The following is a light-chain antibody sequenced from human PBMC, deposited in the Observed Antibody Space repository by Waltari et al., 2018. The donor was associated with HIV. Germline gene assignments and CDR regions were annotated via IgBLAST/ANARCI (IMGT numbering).Light chain of an antibody. V-gene: IGLV1-47*01. J-gene: IGLJ3*02. CDR2: RNN. Sequence: SVLTQPPSTSGTPGQKVTISCSGSTSNIGSKFVYWYQQFPGTAPKLLTYRNNERPSGVPDRFSGSKSGISASLAITGLRSEDEADYYCAAWDVSLSGWVFGGGTKLTVL. CDR3: AAWDVSLSGWV. CDR1: TSNIGSKF.